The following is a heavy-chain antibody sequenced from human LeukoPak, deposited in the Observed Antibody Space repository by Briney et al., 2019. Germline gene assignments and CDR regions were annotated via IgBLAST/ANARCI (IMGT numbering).Heavy chain of an antibody. CDR1: GFTDSTNF. CDR2: IFSAGNT. D-gene: IGHD2-8*02. J-gene: IGHJ4*02. Sequence: GSLRLSCAASGFTDSTNFMSWVRQAPGKGLEWVSIIFSAGNTYYADSVEGRFTISRDISRNTLFLHMNTLSPDDTAVYYCAKNGPGGYYFEFWGPGTLVTVSS. CDR3: AKNGPGGYYFEF. V-gene: IGHV3-66*01.